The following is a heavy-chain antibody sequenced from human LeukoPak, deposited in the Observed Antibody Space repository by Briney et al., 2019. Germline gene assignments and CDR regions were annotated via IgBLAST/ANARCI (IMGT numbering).Heavy chain of an antibody. CDR3: ARDPYSGSYSGIEGFDY. CDR2: ISAYNGNT. CDR1: GYTFTSYG. V-gene: IGHV1-18*01. D-gene: IGHD1-26*01. J-gene: IGHJ4*02. Sequence: GSSVKVSCKASGYTFTSYGISWVRQAPGQALEWMGLISAYNGNTNYAQKLQGRVTMTTDTSTSTAYMELRSLRSDDTAVYYCARDPYSGSYSGIEGFDYWGQGTLVTVSS.